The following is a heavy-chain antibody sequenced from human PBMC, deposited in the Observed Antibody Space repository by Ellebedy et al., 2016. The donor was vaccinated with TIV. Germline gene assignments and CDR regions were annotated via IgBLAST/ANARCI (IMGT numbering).Heavy chain of an antibody. CDR1: GDPMNNHF. CDR2: IYYNGGT. V-gene: IGHV4-59*11. Sequence: MPSETLSLTCSVSGDPMNNHFWTWIRQPPGKGLEWVGYIYYNGGTNYNPSLESLATISLDASKTQFSLKVNSVTAADTAIYYCARDASRGHDYWGQGSLVSVAS. CDR3: ARDASRGHDY. J-gene: IGHJ4*02.